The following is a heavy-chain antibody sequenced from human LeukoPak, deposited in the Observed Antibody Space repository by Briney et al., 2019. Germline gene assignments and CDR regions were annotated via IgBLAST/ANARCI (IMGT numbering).Heavy chain of an antibody. Sequence: GGSLRLSCAASGFTFSDYYMSWIRQAPGKGLEWVSYISSSGTTIYYADSVKGRFTISRDNAKNSLYLQMNSLRAEDTAVYYCARVGYSSTWYVSSGIEGVNWFDPWGRGTLVTVSS. J-gene: IGHJ5*02. D-gene: IGHD6-13*01. CDR1: GFTFSDYY. CDR2: ISSSGTTI. V-gene: IGHV3-11*04. CDR3: ARVGYSSTWYVSSGIEGVNWFDP.